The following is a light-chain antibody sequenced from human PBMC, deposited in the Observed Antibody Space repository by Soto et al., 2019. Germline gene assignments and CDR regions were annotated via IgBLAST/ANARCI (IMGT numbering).Light chain of an antibody. CDR1: SSDVGNYNL. Sequence: QSVLTQPASVSGSPGQSITISCTGSSSDVGNYNLVSWYQQYPGKAPKLMIYEVIKRPSGVSIRFSGSKSGNTASLTISGLQTEDEAEYYCCSYAGGSTFYVFGNGTKLTVL. CDR3: CSYAGGSTFYV. J-gene: IGLJ1*01. V-gene: IGLV2-23*02. CDR2: EVI.